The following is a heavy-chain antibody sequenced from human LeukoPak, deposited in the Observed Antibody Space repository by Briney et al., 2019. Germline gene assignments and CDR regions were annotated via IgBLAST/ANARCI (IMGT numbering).Heavy chain of an antibody. J-gene: IGHJ4*02. CDR3: ARDHGDI. Sequence: TGVSLRLSCAASGFTVSSNYMSWVRQAPGKGLEWVSVIYSGGGTYYANSVKGRFAVSRDNSKNTLYLQMNSLGVEDTAVYFCARDHGDIWGQGTLVTVSS. D-gene: IGHD2-15*01. CDR1: GFTVSSNY. CDR2: IYSGGGT. V-gene: IGHV3-66*01.